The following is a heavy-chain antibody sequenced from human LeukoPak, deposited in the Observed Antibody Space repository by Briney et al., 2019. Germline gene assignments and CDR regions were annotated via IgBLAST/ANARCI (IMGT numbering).Heavy chain of an antibody. D-gene: IGHD4-23*01. Sequence: SETLSLTCGVDGGSFTASYWSWIRQSPGKGLEWLGEIQHAGDTNYNPSLKSRVTISLDIYRAQFSLNLKSVTAADTAVYYCARVTGGGNVAYWYFDLWGRGTLVTVPS. CDR1: GGSFTASY. CDR2: IQHAGDT. J-gene: IGHJ2*01. CDR3: ARVTGGGNVAYWYFDL. V-gene: IGHV4-34*01.